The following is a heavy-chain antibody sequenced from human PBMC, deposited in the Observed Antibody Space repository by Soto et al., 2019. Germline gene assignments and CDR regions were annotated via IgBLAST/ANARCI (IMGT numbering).Heavy chain of an antibody. CDR1: GGSITTSY. CDR3: ASSGIVGREVNTWFDP. CDR2: ISYRGST. Sequence: SETLSLTCTVSGGSITTSYWSWIRQPRGKALEWIGYISYRGSTNYNPSLKSRLTISIDTSKSQISLKLTSMTTADTAVYYCASSGIVGREVNTWFDPWGQGTLVTVSS. D-gene: IGHD3-22*01. V-gene: IGHV4-59*01. J-gene: IGHJ5*02.